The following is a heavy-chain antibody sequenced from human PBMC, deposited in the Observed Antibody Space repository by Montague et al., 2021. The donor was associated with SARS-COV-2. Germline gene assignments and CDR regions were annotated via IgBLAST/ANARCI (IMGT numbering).Heavy chain of an antibody. V-gene: IGHV4-39*01. CDR3: ASLPRFTIFGVVIHFDY. D-gene: IGHD3-3*01. Sequence: SETLSLTCTVSGGSISSSSYYWGWIRQPPGKGLEWIGSIYYSGSTYYNPSLKSRVTISVDTSKNQFSLKLSSVTAADTAVYYCASLPRFTIFGVVIHFDYWGQGTLVTVSS. CDR2: IYYSGST. J-gene: IGHJ4*02. CDR1: GGSISSSSYY.